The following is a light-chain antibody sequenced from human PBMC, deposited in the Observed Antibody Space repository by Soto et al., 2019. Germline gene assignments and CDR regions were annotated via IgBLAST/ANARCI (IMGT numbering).Light chain of an antibody. CDR2: KAS. V-gene: IGKV1-5*03. CDR1: QSISTW. CDR3: QHYYTYSRA. Sequence: DIQMTQSPSTLSASVGDRITITCRASQSISTWLAWYQQKPEKPPKLLIYKASSLQSGVPARFSGSGSGTEFTLTISSLQPGDFATYYCQHYYTYSRAFGQGTKVEIK. J-gene: IGKJ1*01.